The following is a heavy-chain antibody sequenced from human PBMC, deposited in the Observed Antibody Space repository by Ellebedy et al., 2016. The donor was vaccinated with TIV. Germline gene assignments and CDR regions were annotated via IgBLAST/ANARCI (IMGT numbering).Heavy chain of an antibody. CDR3: ARGESRGGRFLEWLFPLAPSDY. V-gene: IGHV3-30*04. CDR1: GFTFSRHA. D-gene: IGHD3-3*01. Sequence: GESLKISXAASGFTFSRHAMNWVRQAPGKGLEWVAFISNDGRNKYYADSVKGRFTISRDNSKNTLYLQMNSLRAEDTAVYYCARGESRGGRFLEWLFPLAPSDYWGQGTLVTVSS. CDR2: ISNDGRNK. J-gene: IGHJ4*02.